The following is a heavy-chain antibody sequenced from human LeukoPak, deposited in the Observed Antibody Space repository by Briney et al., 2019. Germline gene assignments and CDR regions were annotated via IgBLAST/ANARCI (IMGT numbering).Heavy chain of an antibody. CDR2: ISSSSSTI. CDR1: GFTFSSYS. J-gene: IGHJ4*02. V-gene: IGHV3-48*02. CDR3: ARGSYCYGSGSHNGDLFDY. D-gene: IGHD3-10*01. Sequence: GGSLRLSCAASGFTFSSYSMNWVRQAPGKGLEWVSYISSSSSTIYYADSVKGRFTISRDNAKNSLYLQMNSLRDEDTAVYYCARGSYCYGSGSHNGDLFDYWGQGTLVTVSS.